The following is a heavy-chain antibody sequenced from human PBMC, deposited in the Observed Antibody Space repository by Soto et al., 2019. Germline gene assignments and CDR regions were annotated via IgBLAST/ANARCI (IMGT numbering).Heavy chain of an antibody. CDR1: GFTFSSYS. D-gene: IGHD3-3*01. CDR3: ARDILGGSYDFSH. Sequence: GGSLRLSCAASGFTFSSYSMHWARQAPGKGLEWVSSISSSSSYIYYADSVKGRFTISRDSPKNTLYLQMNSLRAEDTAVYHCARDILGGSYDFSHGGQGALVTVSS. V-gene: IGHV3-21*01. CDR2: ISSSSSYI. J-gene: IGHJ1*01.